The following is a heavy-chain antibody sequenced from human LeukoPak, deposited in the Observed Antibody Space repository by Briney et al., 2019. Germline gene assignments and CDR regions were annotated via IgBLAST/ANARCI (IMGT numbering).Heavy chain of an antibody. CDR1: GFTFSSYA. Sequence: GGSLRLSCAASGFTFSSYAMSRVRQAPGKGLEWVSAISGSGGSTYYADSVKGRFTISRDNSKNTLYLQMNSLRAEDTAVYYCAKVGYCSSTSCYREIGYWGQGTLVTVSS. D-gene: IGHD2-2*02. V-gene: IGHV3-23*01. J-gene: IGHJ4*02. CDR3: AKVGYCSSTSCYREIGY. CDR2: ISGSGGST.